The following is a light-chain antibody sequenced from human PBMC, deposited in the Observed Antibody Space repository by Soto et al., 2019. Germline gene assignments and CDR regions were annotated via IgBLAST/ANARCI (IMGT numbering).Light chain of an antibody. CDR3: QQYNNWPRWT. Sequence: IVMTQSPASLSVSPGEGATLSCRASQSVSNNLAWYQQKPGQAPRLLIYGASTRATGIPARFSGSGSGTDFTLPISSLQSEDFSVYYCQQYNNWPRWTLGQGTKVEIK. CDR2: GAS. CDR1: QSVSNN. J-gene: IGKJ1*01. V-gene: IGKV3-15*01.